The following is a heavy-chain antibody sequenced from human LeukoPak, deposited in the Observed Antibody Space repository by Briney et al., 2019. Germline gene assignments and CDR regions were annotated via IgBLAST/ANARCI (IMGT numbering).Heavy chain of an antibody. CDR1: GGSFSGYY. CDR3: ARDLSRTDYDFWAFDI. Sequence: PSETLSLTCAVYGGSFSGYYWSWIRQPPGKGLEWIGEINHSGSTNYNPSLKSRVTISVDTSKNQFSLKLSSVTAADTAVYYCARDLSRTDYDFWAFDIWGQGTMVTVSS. CDR2: INHSGST. D-gene: IGHD3-3*01. V-gene: IGHV4-34*01. J-gene: IGHJ3*02.